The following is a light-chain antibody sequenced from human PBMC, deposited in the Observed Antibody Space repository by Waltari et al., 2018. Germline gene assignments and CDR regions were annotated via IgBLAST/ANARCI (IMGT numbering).Light chain of an antibody. V-gene: IGLV2-8*01. Sequence: QSALTQPPSASGSPGQSVTISCTGTSGDVGFYNYVSWYQQHPGKAPKLMIYEVNKRPSGVPDRFSGSKSGNTSSLTVSGLQAEDEADYYCSSYACTTSVFGTGTKVTVL. CDR1: SGDVGFYNY. CDR2: EVN. CDR3: SSYACTTSV. J-gene: IGLJ1*01.